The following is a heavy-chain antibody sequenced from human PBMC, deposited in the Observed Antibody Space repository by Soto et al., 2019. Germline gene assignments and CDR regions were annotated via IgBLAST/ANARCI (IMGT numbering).Heavy chain of an antibody. CDR2: IIPMLSMS. V-gene: IGHV1-69*02. CDR3: ATSYGSGSRPFDY. J-gene: IGHJ4*02. D-gene: IGHD3-10*01. CDR1: GGTFNSYT. Sequence: QVQLVQSGAEVKKSGSSVRVSCKASGGTFNSYTLSWVRQAPGQRLEWMGRIIPMLSMSTYAQKFQGRVSIIADKSTNTVYLDLSSLRSDDTAIYYCATSYGSGSRPFDYWGPGMLVTVSS.